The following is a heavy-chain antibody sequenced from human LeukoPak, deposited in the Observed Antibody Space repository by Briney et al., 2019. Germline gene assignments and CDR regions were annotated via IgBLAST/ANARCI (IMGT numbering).Heavy chain of an antibody. V-gene: IGHV1-18*01. CDR2: ISAYNGTT. CDR3: ARDTYYYDSSGFFSETQDAFDI. CDR1: GYTFTSYG. J-gene: IGHJ3*02. D-gene: IGHD3-22*01. Sequence: ASVKVSCKASGYTFTSYGISWVRQAPGQGLEWMGWISAYNGTTNYAQKLQGRVTMTTDTSTSTAYMELRSLRSDDTAVYYCARDTYYYDSSGFFSETQDAFDIWGQGTMVTVSS.